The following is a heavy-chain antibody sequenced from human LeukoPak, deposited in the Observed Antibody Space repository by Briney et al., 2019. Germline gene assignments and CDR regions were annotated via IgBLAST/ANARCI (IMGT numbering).Heavy chain of an antibody. J-gene: IGHJ4*02. V-gene: IGHV3-53*01. D-gene: IGHD3-10*01. CDR3: ARTQLNYYGSGSFKN. CDR1: GFTVSSNY. CDR2: IYSGGST. Sequence: PGGSLRLSCAASGFTVSSNYMSWVRQAPGEGLEWVSVIYSGGSTYYADSVKGRFTISRDNSKNTLYLQMNSLRAEDTAVYYCARTQLNYYGSGSFKNWGQGTLVTVSS.